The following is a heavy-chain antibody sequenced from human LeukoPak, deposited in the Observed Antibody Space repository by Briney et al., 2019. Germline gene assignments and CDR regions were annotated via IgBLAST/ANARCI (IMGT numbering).Heavy chain of an antibody. CDR2: ITPILGIA. Sequence: ASVKVSCKASGGTFSSYAISWVRQAPGQGLEWMGRITPILGIANYAQKFQGRVTITADKSTSTAYMELSSLRSEDTAVYYCARAPPYYDFWSGFTTDYYGMDVWGQGTTVTVSS. J-gene: IGHJ6*02. D-gene: IGHD3-3*01. CDR1: GGTFSSYA. CDR3: ARAPPYYDFWSGFTTDYYGMDV. V-gene: IGHV1-69*04.